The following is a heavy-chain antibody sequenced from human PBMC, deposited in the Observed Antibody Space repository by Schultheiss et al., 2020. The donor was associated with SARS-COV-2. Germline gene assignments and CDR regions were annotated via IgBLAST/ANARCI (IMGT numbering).Heavy chain of an antibody. CDR2: ISNSGGST. CDR1: ELTFSTYA. V-gene: IGHV3-23*01. J-gene: IGHJ6*02. Sequence: GGSLRLSCAASELTFSTYAMGWVRQAPGKGLEWVSAISNSGGSTYYADSVKGRFTISRDNSKNTLYLQMNSLRAEDTAVYYCATDDIVSFYGMDVWGQGTSVTVSS. D-gene: IGHD1-1*01. CDR3: ATDDIVSFYGMDV.